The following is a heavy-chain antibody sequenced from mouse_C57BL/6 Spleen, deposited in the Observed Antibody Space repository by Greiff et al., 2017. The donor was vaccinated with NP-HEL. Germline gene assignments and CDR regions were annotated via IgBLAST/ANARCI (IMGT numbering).Heavy chain of an antibody. D-gene: IGHD2-4*01. CDR3: KGLRRGFAY. Sequence: VQLQQSGAELVRPGASVKLSCTASGFNIKDDYMHWVKQRPEQGLEWIGWIDPENGDTEYASKFQGKATITADTSSNTAYLQLSSLTSEDTAVYYCKGLRRGFAYWGQGTLVTVSA. V-gene: IGHV14-4*01. CDR1: GFNIKDDY. J-gene: IGHJ3*01. CDR2: IDPENGDT.